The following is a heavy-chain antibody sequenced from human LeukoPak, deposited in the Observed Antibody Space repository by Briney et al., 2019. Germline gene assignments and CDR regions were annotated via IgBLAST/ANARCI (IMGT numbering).Heavy chain of an antibody. CDR1: GFLFSRYL. CDR3: SGLPTLRRFDY. CDR2: IQYDGSNQ. J-gene: IGHJ4*02. V-gene: IGHV3-30*02. Sequence: GGPLTLLCAPCGFLFSRYLVHWVPQARGRAVVGLAFIQYDGSNQYYADSVKGRFTISRDNSKNTLYLQMNSLRAEDTAVYFCSGLPTLRRFDYWGQGALVTVSS.